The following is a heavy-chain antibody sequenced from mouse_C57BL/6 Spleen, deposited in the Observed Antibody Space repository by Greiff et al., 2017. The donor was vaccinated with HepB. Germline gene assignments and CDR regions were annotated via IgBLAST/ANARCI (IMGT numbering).Heavy chain of an antibody. J-gene: IGHJ3*01. V-gene: IGHV5-4*03. CDR1: GFTFSSYT. D-gene: IGHD1-1*01. CDR2: ISYGGSYT. CDR3: AETYGRRLAWSAC. Sequence: EVKLVESGGCLVKPGGSLQLSCAAPGFTFSSYTMSWVRQTPEKRLEWVATISYGGSYTYYPDNLKGRFTISRDNAKNNLYLQMRHLNSEDTSMYYCAETYGRRLAWSACCGEGSLVTVSA.